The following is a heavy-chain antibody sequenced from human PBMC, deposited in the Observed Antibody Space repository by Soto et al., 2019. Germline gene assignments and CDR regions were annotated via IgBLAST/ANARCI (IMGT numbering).Heavy chain of an antibody. CDR2: IYYSGRN. Sequence: QVQLQESGPGLVKPSQTLSLTCSVSGGSISSGDYYWTWIRQHPGKGLEWIGSIYYSGRNYDNPSLSSRITISVDTTKNQFSLKLSAVTDAYTVVYYCASGPHSMVRGVPQFDPWGQGTLVNVSS. J-gene: IGHJ5*02. CDR3: ASGPHSMVRGVPQFDP. CDR1: GGSISSGDYY. V-gene: IGHV4-31*03. D-gene: IGHD3-10*01.